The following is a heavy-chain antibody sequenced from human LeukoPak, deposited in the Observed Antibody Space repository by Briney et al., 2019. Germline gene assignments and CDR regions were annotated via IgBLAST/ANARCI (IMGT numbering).Heavy chain of an antibody. Sequence: PSETLSLTCTVSGGSISSSPYYWGWIRQPPGKGLDWIGSIYNSGSTYYNPSLKSRVTISVDTSKNQFSLILSSVTAADTAVYYCARVGSQWLVPFDYWGQGTLVTVSS. CDR1: GGSISSSPYY. D-gene: IGHD6-19*01. CDR2: IYNSGST. V-gene: IGHV4-39*01. CDR3: ARVGSQWLVPFDY. J-gene: IGHJ4*02.